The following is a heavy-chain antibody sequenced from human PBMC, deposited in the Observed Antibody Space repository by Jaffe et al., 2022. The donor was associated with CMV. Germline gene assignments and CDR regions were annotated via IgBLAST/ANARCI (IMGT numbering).Heavy chain of an antibody. CDR3: TSMGYNTSSDYFYY. CDR2: INPLSGDT. V-gene: IGHV1-2*02. D-gene: IGHD6-6*01. Sequence: QVQLVHSGAEVKKPGASVQVSCKTSGYTFTAYYIYWVRQAPGQGPEWMGWINPLSGDTNYAQKFQGRVTMTRDTSISTAYMALSRLRSDDTAVYYCTSMGYNTSSDYFYYRGQGTLVTVSS. CDR1: GYTFTAYY. J-gene: IGHJ4*02.